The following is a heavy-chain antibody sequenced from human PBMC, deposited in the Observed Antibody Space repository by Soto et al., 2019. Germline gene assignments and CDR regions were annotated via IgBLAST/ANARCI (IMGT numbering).Heavy chain of an antibody. CDR2: IIPIFNSA. CDR3: AREVTVASYSFDF. V-gene: IGHV1-69*01. Sequence: QVQLVQSGAEVKRPGSSVKVSCKASGGTFNNYALSWVRQAPGQGLEWMGGIIPIFNSANYAQKFQGRVTITADHPTNKAYMDLRSLRPDDTAVYYCAREVTVASYSFDFWGQGTLVTVSS. CDR1: GGTFNNYA. J-gene: IGHJ4*02. D-gene: IGHD5-12*01.